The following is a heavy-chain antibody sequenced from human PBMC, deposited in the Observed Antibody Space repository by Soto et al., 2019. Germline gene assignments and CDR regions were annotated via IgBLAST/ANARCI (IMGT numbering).Heavy chain of an antibody. J-gene: IGHJ6*02. V-gene: IGHV3-33*01. D-gene: IGHD3-9*01. CDR3: ARAYYDILTGYLPYYYVIDV. Sequence: PGGSLRLSCAASGFTFSSYGMHWVLQAPCKGLEWVAVTWYDGSNKYYADSVKGRFTISRDNSKNTLYLQMNSLRAEDTAVYYCARAYYDILTGYLPYYYVIDVWGQGTTVTVSS. CDR1: GFTFSSYG. CDR2: TWYDGSNK.